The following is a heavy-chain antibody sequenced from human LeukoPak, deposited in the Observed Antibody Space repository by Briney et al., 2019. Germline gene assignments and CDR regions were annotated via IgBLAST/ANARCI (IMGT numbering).Heavy chain of an antibody. Sequence: ASVKVSCKASEYTFSDYDVNWVRQAPGQGLEWMGWMNPTSGDTGYAQKFQGRVTMTRSMSRNTAYMELSRLRSEDTAVYSCARVVMKAFYYYYMDVWGKGTTINISS. J-gene: IGHJ6*03. CDR1: EYTFSDYD. CDR3: ARVVMKAFYYYYMDV. D-gene: IGHD2-21*01. V-gene: IGHV1-8*01. CDR2: MNPTSGDT.